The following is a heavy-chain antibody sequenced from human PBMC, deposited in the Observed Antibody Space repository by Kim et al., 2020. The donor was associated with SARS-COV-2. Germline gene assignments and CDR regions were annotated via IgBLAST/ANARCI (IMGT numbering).Heavy chain of an antibody. D-gene: IGHD3-9*01. V-gene: IGHV3-11*04. J-gene: IGHJ6*02. Sequence: ADSVKGRFTIARDNAKKQLYLKMNSRRAEDTAVYYCARAGGLTYYYGMDVWGQGTTVTVSS. CDR3: ARAGGLTYYYGMDV.